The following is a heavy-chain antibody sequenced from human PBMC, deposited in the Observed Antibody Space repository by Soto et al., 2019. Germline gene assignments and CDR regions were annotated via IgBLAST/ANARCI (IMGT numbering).Heavy chain of an antibody. J-gene: IGHJ5*02. D-gene: IGHD2-2*01. Sequence: XSVKVSCKASCYTFTNFGVTWVRRAPGQGLECMGWISAYTDTPNYAQKFQGRVTMTIDTSTSTAYMDLRSLTSDDTAVYYCARVIPGVEAWFDPCGQGTLVIVSS. CDR1: CYTFTNFG. CDR3: ARVIPGVEAWFDP. V-gene: IGHV1-18*01. CDR2: ISAYTDTP.